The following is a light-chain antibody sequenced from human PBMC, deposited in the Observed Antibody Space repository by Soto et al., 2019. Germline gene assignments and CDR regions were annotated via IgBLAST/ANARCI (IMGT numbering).Light chain of an antibody. Sequence: QAVVTQSPSASASLGASVKLTCTLSSGHSSYAIAWHQQQPGKGPRYLMKLNSDGSHSKGDGIPDRFSGSSSGAERYLTIASLQSEDEADYYCQTWDTGIRVFGGGTKLTVL. V-gene: IGLV4-69*01. CDR1: SGHSSYA. CDR3: QTWDTGIRV. CDR2: LNSDGSH. J-gene: IGLJ3*02.